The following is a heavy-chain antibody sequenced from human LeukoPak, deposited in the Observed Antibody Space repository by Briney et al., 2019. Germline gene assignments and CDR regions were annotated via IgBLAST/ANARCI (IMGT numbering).Heavy chain of an antibody. Sequence: GGSLRLSCAASGFTFNTYAMNWVRQAPGKGLEWVSAISDSGGSTYYADSVKGRFTISRDNSKNTVYPQIHRLRAEDTAVYYCAKGMGSSSSSIDWWGQGTLVTVSS. J-gene: IGHJ4*02. CDR2: ISDSGGST. V-gene: IGHV3-23*01. CDR1: GFTFNTYA. CDR3: AKGMGSSSSSIDW. D-gene: IGHD2-15*01.